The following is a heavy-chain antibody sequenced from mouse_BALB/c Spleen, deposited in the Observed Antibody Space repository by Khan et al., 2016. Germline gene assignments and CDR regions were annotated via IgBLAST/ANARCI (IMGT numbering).Heavy chain of an antibody. CDR3: ARREEGGGAMDY. Sequence: QMQLEESGPGLVAPSQSLSITCTVSGFSLTSYGVHWVRQPPGQGLEWLVVIWSDGSTTYTSALKSRLSISKDNSKSHVFLNMYSLQTDDTAMYYGARREEGGGAMDYWGQGTSDTVSS. J-gene: IGHJ4*01. D-gene: IGHD1-1*02. V-gene: IGHV2-6*02. CDR2: IWSDGST. CDR1: GFSLTSYG.